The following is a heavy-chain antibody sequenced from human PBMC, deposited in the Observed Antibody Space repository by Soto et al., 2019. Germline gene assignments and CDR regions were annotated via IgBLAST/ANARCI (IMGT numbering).Heavy chain of an antibody. J-gene: IGHJ6*02. Sequence: QVQLVESGGDVVQPGRSLRLSCAASGFTFSSFAMHWVRKAPGKGLEWVAVISYDGSNKYYADSVKGRFTISRDNSKNTLYLQMNSLRTEDTAVYYCASFYYDTSGYSYYYGMDVWGQGTMVTVSS. V-gene: IGHV3-30-3*01. CDR1: GFTFSSFA. CDR3: ASFYYDTSGYSYYYGMDV. D-gene: IGHD3-22*01. CDR2: ISYDGSNK.